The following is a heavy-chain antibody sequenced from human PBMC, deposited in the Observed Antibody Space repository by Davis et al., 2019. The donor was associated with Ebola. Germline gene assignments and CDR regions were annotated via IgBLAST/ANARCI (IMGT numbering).Heavy chain of an antibody. D-gene: IGHD2-15*01. Sequence: GGSLRLSCTASGFTFSQYAMSWVRQAPGKGLEWVSAISGRGGSTYYADSVKGRFTISRDNSKNTLYLQMNSLRAEDMAVYYCAKSGGGTCYSATHYWGQGTLVTVSS. V-gene: IGHV3-23*01. J-gene: IGHJ4*02. CDR2: ISGRGGST. CDR1: GFTFSQYA. CDR3: AKSGGGTCYSATHY.